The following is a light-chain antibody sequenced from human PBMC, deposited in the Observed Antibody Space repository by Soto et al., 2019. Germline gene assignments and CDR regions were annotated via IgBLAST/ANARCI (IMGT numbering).Light chain of an antibody. CDR2: DVS. V-gene: IGLV2-14*01. J-gene: IGLJ1*01. CDR3: SSYTSSSTRV. CDR1: SSDVGGYNY. Sequence: QSALTQPASVSGSPGQSITISCTGTSSDVGGYNYVSWYQQHPGKAPKLMIYDVSNRPSGVSNRFSGSKSGNTASLTISWLQAEDEADYYCSSYTSSSTRVFGTGTKLTVL.